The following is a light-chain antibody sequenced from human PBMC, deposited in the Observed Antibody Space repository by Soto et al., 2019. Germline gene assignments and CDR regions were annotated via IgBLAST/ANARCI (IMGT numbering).Light chain of an antibody. CDR1: SSNIGAGFD. V-gene: IGLV1-40*01. CDR2: ANN. Sequence: QSVLTQPPSVSGAPGQRVTISCTGASSNIGAGFDVHWYQLLPGTAPKLLISANNNRPSGVPDRFSGSKSGTSASLAITGRQAEDEADYYCQSYDSSLSGFVFGTGTKVTVL. J-gene: IGLJ1*01. CDR3: QSYDSSLSGFV.